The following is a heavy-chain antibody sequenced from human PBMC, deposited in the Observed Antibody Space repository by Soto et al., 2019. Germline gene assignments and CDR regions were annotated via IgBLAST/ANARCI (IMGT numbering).Heavy chain of an antibody. D-gene: IGHD6-19*01. J-gene: IGHJ4*02. CDR3: ARDLGWAFDS. V-gene: IGHV3-48*02. Sequence: PGGSLRLSCVASGFTFSTFSMNWVRQAPGRRLEWISYISGGGRPISYADSVKGRFTISRDNAKNSLYLQMDSLTDEDTAVYYCARDLGWAFDSWGQGTLVTVSS. CDR2: ISGGGRPI. CDR1: GFTFSTFS.